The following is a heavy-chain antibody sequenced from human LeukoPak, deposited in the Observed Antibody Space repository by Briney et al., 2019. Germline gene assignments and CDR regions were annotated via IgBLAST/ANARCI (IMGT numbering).Heavy chain of an antibody. CDR1: GFTFDDYA. J-gene: IGHJ4*02. Sequence: PGRSLRLSCAASGFTFDDYAMHWVRQAPGKGLEWVSGISWNSGSIGYADSVKGRFTISRDNAKNSLYLQMNSLRAEDTALYYCAKSLLGEWVPLFDYWGQGTLVTVSS. V-gene: IGHV3-9*01. CDR2: ISWNSGSI. D-gene: IGHD3-16*01. CDR3: AKSLLGEWVPLFDY.